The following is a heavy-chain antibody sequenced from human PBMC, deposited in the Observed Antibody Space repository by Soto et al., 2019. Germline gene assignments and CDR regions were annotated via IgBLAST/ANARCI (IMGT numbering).Heavy chain of an antibody. V-gene: IGHV4-59*03. CDR3: AGVGGVDGYNYLNY. D-gene: IGHD5-12*01. J-gene: IGHJ4*02. Sequence: SETLSLTCTVSGGSINRYYWKWIRHPPGKGLEWIGYIYYSGSTNYNPSLKSRVTMSVETSNNQFSLKLSSVTAADTAVYFCAGVGGVDGYNYLNYWGQGTQVTVSS. CDR1: GGSINRYY. CDR2: IYYSGST.